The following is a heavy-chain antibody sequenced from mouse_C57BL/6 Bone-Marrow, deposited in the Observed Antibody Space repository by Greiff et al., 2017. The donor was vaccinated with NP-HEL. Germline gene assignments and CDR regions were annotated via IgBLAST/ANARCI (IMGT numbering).Heavy chain of an antibody. D-gene: IGHD2-3*01. V-gene: IGHV14-2*01. J-gene: IGHJ2*01. CDR2: IDPEDGET. CDR3: ASIYDGYYVNFDY. Sequence: VQLQQSGAELVKPGASVKLSCTASGFNIKDYYMHWVKQRTEQGLEWIGRIDPEDGETKYAPEFQGKATITADTSSNTAYLQLSSLTSEDTAVYYCASIYDGYYVNFDYWGQGTTLTVSS. CDR1: GFNIKDYY.